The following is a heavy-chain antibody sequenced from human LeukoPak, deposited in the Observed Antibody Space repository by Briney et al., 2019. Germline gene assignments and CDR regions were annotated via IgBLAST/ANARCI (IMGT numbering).Heavy chain of an antibody. CDR3: ARDTYCGGDCSPNPPDY. CDR1: GFTFSSYW. D-gene: IGHD2-21*02. J-gene: IGHJ4*02. CDR2: IKQDGSEK. Sequence: GGSLRLSCAASGFTFSSYWMSWVRQAPGKGLEWVANIKQDGSEKYYVDSVKGRFTISRDNAKNSLYLQMNSLRAEDTAVYYCARDTYCGGDCSPNPPDYWGQGTLVTVSS. V-gene: IGHV3-7*01.